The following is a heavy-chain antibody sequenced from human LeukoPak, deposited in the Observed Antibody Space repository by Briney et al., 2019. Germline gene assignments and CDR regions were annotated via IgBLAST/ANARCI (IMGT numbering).Heavy chain of an antibody. D-gene: IGHD2-2*01. CDR1: GFTFSTYA. V-gene: IGHV3-23*01. CDR3: AKGIVPAPNGAFDI. Sequence: GGSLRLSCAASGFTFSTYAMSWVRQAPGKGLEWVSGTTSSGGSTYYADSVKGRFTISRDNSRNTLYLQMNSLRAEDTAVYYCAKGIVPAPNGAFDIWGQGTMVTVSS. J-gene: IGHJ3*02. CDR2: TTSSGGST.